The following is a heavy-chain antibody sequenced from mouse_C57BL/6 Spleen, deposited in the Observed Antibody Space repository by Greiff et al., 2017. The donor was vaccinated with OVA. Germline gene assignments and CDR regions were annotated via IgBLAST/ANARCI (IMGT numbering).Heavy chain of an antibody. V-gene: IGHV1-52*01. CDR1: GYTFTSYW. D-gene: IGHD4-1*01. CDR2: IDPSDSET. CDR3: ARLGSGAWFAY. J-gene: IGHJ3*01. Sequence: VQLQQPGAELVRPGSSVKLSCKASGYTFTSYWMHWVKQRPIQGLEWIGNIDPSDSETHYNQKFKDKATLTVDKSSITAYMQLSSLTSEDSAVYYCARLGSGAWFAYWGQGTLVTVSA.